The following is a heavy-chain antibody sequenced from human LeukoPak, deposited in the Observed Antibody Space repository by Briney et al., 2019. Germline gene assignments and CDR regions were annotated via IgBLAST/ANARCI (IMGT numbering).Heavy chain of an antibody. CDR1: GFTFSSYW. V-gene: IGHV3-7*01. J-gene: IGHJ4*02. Sequence: PGGSLRLSCAASGFTFSSYWMSWVRQAPGKGLEWVANINQDGSDKYYVDSVKGRFTVSRDNAKNSLYLQMSSLRAEDTAVYYCARLYSTGCYGGPDYWGQGTLVAVSS. CDR2: INQDGSDK. D-gene: IGHD6-19*01. CDR3: ARLYSTGCYGGPDY.